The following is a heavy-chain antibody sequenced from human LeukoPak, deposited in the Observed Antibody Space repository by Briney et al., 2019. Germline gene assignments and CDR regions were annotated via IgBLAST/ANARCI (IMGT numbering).Heavy chain of an antibody. Sequence: GGSLRLSCAASGFIFGNYWMHWVRQVPGKGLEWVSSISSSSSYIYYVDSVKGRFTISRDNAKNSLYLQMNSLRAEDTAVYYCAREGVLRYFDWLSEWKDAFDIWGQGTMVTVSS. CDR2: ISSSSSYI. D-gene: IGHD3-9*01. CDR3: AREGVLRYFDWLSEWKDAFDI. J-gene: IGHJ3*02. V-gene: IGHV3-21*01. CDR1: GFIFGNYW.